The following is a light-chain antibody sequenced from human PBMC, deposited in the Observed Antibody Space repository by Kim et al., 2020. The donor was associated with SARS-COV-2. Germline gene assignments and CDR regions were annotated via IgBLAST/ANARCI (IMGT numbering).Light chain of an antibody. V-gene: IGKV1-5*03. J-gene: IGKJ1*01. CDR3: KQYETYWT. Sequence: DIQMTQSPSTLSAFVGNRVTITCRASQSVDGWVAWYQQKPGKAPKLLIYQASKLASGVPARFSGSGSGTSFTLTISDLQSDDSAVYYCKQYETYWTFGPGTKVDIK. CDR2: QAS. CDR1: QSVDGW.